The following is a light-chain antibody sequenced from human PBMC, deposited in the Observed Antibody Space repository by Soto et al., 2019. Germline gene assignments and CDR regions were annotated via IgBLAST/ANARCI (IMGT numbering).Light chain of an antibody. J-gene: IGKJ1*01. V-gene: IGKV1D-12*01. CDR2: GAS. CDR3: QQYNSYSWT. CDR1: HDIRTW. Sequence: DIQMTQSPSSVSASVGDRVTITCRASHDIRTWLAWFQQKPGKAPKLLIYGASSLQSGVPSRFSGSGAGTEFTLTITSLQSEDFATYYCQQYNSYSWTFGQGTKVEIK.